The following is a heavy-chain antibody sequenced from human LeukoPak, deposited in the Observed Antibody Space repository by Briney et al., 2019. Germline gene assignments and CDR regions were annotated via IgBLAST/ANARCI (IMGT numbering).Heavy chain of an antibody. CDR1: GFSFDDYG. J-gene: IGHJ4*02. V-gene: IGHV3-20*04. D-gene: IGHD6-13*01. Sequence: PGGSLRLSCAASGFSFDDYGMSWVRQAPGKGLEWVSGINWNGGSTGYADSGKGRFTIYRDNAKNSLYLQMNSLRAEDTALYYCARDTTAAGLYYFDYWGQGTLVTVSS. CDR2: INWNGGST. CDR3: ARDTTAAGLYYFDY.